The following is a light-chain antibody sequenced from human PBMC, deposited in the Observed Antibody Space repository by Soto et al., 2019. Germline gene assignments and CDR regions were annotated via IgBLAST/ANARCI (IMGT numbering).Light chain of an antibody. Sequence: DIQMTQSPSALSASVGDRVTITCRASQGISNYLAWFQQKPGKVPERLIYASSILQPGVPSRFSGSRSGTDFALTISSLQREDFATYYCQQTDTFPRTFGQGTKVDIK. CDR1: QGISNY. CDR2: ASS. J-gene: IGKJ1*01. V-gene: IGKV1-17*03. CDR3: QQTDTFPRT.